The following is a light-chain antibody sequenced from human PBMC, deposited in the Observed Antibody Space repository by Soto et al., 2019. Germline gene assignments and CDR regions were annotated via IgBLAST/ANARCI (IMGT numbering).Light chain of an antibody. CDR3: CSCAGSYTSV. CDR1: SSDVGTYNY. CDR2: DVS. Sequence: QSALTQPRSVSGSPGQSVTISCTGTSSDVGTYNYVSWYQQHPGKAPKLMIYDVSQRPSGVPDRCSGSKSGNTASLTISGLQAEAASDYYCCSCAGSYTSVVGGGTKVTVL. V-gene: IGLV2-11*01. J-gene: IGLJ2*01.